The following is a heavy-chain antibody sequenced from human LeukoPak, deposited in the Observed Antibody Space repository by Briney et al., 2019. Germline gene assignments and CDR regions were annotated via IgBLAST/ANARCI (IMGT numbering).Heavy chain of an antibody. Sequence: ASVKVSCKASGYTFTGYYMHWVRQAPGQGLEWMGWINPNSGGTNYAQKFQGRVTMTRDTSISTAYMELSRLRSDDTAVYYCARVSSSWYWLDPWGQGTLVTVSS. CDR2: INPNSGGT. CDR3: ARVSSSWYWLDP. J-gene: IGHJ5*02. CDR1: GYTFTGYY. D-gene: IGHD6-13*01. V-gene: IGHV1-2*02.